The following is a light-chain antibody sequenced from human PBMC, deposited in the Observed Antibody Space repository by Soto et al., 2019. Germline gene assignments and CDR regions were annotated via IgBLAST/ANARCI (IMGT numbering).Light chain of an antibody. CDR1: QSIASSY. CDR2: GTS. J-gene: IGKJ3*01. CDR3: QQRDNWPFT. Sequence: ELVLTQSPGTLSLSPGERATLSCRASQSIASSYLAWYQQRPGQAPRLLVSGTSSRATGIPDRFSGSGSGTDFTLTITRLEPEDFAVYYCQQRDNWPFTFGPGTKVDIK. V-gene: IGKV3D-20*02.